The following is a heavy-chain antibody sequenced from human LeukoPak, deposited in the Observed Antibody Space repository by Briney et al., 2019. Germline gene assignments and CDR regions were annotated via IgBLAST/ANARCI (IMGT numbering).Heavy chain of an antibody. J-gene: IGHJ4*02. V-gene: IGHV3-21*01. CDR1: GFTFSSYS. CDR3: ARVLSRTMVRGVIVY. Sequence: PGGSLRLSCAASGFTFSSYSMNWVRQAPGKGLEWVSSISSSSRYTYYADSVKGRFTISRDNAKNSLYLQMNSLRAEDTAVYYCARVLSRTMVRGVIVYWGQRTLVTVSS. CDR2: ISSSSRYT. D-gene: IGHD3-10*01.